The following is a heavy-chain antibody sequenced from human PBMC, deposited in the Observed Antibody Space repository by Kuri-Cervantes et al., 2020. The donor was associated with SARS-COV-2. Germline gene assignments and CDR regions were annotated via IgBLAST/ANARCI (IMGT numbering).Heavy chain of an antibody. CDR1: GFTFSSYA. D-gene: IGHD5-12*01. CDR2: ISYDGSNK. V-gene: IGHV3-30-3*02. CDR3: ANEASQVDY. Sequence: GESLKISCAASGFTFSSYAMHWVRQAPGKGLEWVAVISYDGSNKYYADSVKGRFTISRDNSKNTLYLQMNSLRAEDTAVYYCANEASQVDYRGQGTLVTVSS. J-gene: IGHJ4*02.